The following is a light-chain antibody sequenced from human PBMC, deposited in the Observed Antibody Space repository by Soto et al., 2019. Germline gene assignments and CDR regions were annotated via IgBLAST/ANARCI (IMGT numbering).Light chain of an antibody. J-gene: IGKJ5*01. CDR3: QQRHNWIT. CDR1: QSVGSY. V-gene: IGKV3-11*01. CDR2: DAS. Sequence: EIVLTQSPGTLSLSPGERATLSCRASQSVGSYLGWYQQKPGQAPRLLIYDASNRATGIPARFSGSGFGTDFTLTISSLEPEDFAVYYCQQRHNWITFGKGTRLEIK.